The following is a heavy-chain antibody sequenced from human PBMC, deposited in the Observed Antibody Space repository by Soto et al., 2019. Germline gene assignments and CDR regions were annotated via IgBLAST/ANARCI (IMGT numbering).Heavy chain of an antibody. CDR3: ARLTWGSHDDYYYYGMDV. V-gene: IGHV5-10-1*01. CDR1: GYSFTSYW. CDR2: IDPSDSYT. D-gene: IGHD7-27*01. Sequence: PGESLKISCKGSGYSFTSYWISWVRQMPGKGLEWMGRIDPSDSYTNYSPSFQGHVTISADKSISTAYLQWSSLKASDTAMYYCARLTWGSHDDYYYYGMDVWGQGTTVTVSS. J-gene: IGHJ6*02.